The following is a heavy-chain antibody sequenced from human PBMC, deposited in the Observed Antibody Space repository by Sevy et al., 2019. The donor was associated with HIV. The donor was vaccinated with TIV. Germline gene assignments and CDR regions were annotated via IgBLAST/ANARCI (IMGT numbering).Heavy chain of an antibody. Sequence: ASVKVSCKTSGYTFIKHPLSWVRQAPGHGLEWMGCIRTYNGETKDAQKFQGRATMTTDTSTSTAYMELRSLRSDDTAVYYCARDSDGSGRYYLDYFDSWGQGTLVTVSS. CDR1: GYTFIKHP. CDR3: ARDSDGSGRYYLDYFDS. D-gene: IGHD3-22*01. V-gene: IGHV1-18*01. CDR2: IRTYNGET. J-gene: IGHJ4*02.